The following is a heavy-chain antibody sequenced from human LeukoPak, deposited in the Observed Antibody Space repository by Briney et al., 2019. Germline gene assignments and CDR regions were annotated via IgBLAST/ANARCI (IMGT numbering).Heavy chain of an antibody. CDR3: AKDARYTAEDYFDY. Sequence: GGSLRLSCAASGFTFDDYAMHWVRHAPGKGLEWVSGISWNSGNIVYADSVKGRFTISRDNAKNSLYLQMNSLRAEDTALYYCAKDARYTAEDYFDYWGQGTLVTVSS. D-gene: IGHD3-16*02. J-gene: IGHJ4*02. V-gene: IGHV3-9*01. CDR1: GFTFDDYA. CDR2: ISWNSGNI.